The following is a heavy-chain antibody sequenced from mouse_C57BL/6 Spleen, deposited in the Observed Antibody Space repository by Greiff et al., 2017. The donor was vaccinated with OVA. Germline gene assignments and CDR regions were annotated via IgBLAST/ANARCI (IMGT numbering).Heavy chain of an antibody. CDR2: IDPETGGT. CDR3: TRDGNFYYFDY. J-gene: IGHJ2*01. Sequence: QVQLQQSGAELVRPGASVTLSCKASGYTFTDYEMHWVKQTPVHGLEWIGAIDPETGGTAYNQKFKGKAILTADKSSSTAYMELRSLTSEDSAVYYCTRDGNFYYFDYWGQRTTLTVSS. D-gene: IGHD2-1*01. V-gene: IGHV1-15*01. CDR1: GYTFTDYE.